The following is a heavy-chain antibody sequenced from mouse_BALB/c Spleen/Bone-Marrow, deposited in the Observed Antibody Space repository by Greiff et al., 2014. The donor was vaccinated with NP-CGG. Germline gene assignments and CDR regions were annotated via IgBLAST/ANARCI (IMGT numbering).Heavy chain of an antibody. CDR3: TRGGITTSPFAY. CDR2: IFPGDGDT. CDR1: GYTFTNYW. J-gene: IGHJ3*01. D-gene: IGHD2-4*01. Sequence: VQLQQSGAELARPGASVKLSCKASGYTFTNYWMHWVKQRPGQGLEWIGTIFPGDGDTRYTQKLKGKATLTADKSSTTAYMQLSSLASEDSAVYYCTRGGITTSPFAYWGQGTLVTVSA. V-gene: IGHV1-87*01.